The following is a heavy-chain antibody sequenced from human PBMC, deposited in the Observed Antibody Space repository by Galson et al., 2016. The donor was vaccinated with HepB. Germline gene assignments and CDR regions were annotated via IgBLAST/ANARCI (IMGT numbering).Heavy chain of an antibody. J-gene: IGHJ5*02. V-gene: IGHV4-30-2*06. Sequence: TLSLTCAVSGGSISSGGSSWSWIRKSPGMGLEWIGHIFQSGSTNYNPSLKSRVTILVDISKNEFSLKVTSVTAADTAVYYCARDGGTLTGPHWFDPWGQGTLVIVSS. CDR3: ARDGGTLTGPHWFDP. CDR2: IFQSGST. CDR1: GGSISSGGSS. D-gene: IGHD7-27*01.